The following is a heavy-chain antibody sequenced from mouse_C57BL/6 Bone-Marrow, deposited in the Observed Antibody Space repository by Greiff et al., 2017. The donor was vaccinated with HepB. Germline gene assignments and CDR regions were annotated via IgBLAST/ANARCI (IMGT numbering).Heavy chain of an antibody. D-gene: IGHD2-10*02. CDR2: IRSKSSNYAT. Sequence: EVKLLESGGGLVQPKGSLKLSCAASGFTFNTYAMHWVRQAPGKGLEWVARIRSKSSNYATYYADSVKDRFTISRDDSQSMLYLQMNNLKNEDTAMYYCVRVCFMDYWGQGTSVTVSS. J-gene: IGHJ4*01. V-gene: IGHV10-3*01. CDR1: GFTFNTYA. CDR3: VRVCFMDY.